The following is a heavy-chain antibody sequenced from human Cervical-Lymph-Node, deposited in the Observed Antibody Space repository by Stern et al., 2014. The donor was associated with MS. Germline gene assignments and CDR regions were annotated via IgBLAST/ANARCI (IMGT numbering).Heavy chain of an antibody. CDR3: ARDSSKGGSNY. CDR2: IWYDGSNK. CDR1: GFTFSSYG. D-gene: IGHD2-2*01. J-gene: IGHJ4*02. V-gene: IGHV3-33*01. Sequence: VQLGESGGGVVQPGRSLRLACAASGFTFSSYGMHWVRQAPDKGLEWVAVIWYDGSNKYYADSVKGRFTISRDNSKNTLYLQMNSLRAEDTAVYYCARDSSKGGSNYWGQGTLVTVSS.